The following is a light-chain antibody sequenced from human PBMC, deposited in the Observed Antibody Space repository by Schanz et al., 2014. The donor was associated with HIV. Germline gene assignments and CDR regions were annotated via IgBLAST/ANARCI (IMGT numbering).Light chain of an antibody. Sequence: QSALTQPASVSGSPGQSITISCTGTSSDVGSYGLVSWYQQHPGKVPKLMIYEVTRRPSGVSNRFSGSKSGSTASLTISGLTAGDETDFYCCSYTTTSTYVFGAGTKLTV. V-gene: IGLV2-14*02. CDR3: CSYTTTSTYV. J-gene: IGLJ1*01. CDR1: SSDVGSYGL. CDR2: EVT.